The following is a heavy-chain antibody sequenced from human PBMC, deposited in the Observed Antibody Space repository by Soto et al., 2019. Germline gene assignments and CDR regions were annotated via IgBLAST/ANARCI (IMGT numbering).Heavy chain of an antibody. V-gene: IGHV3-23*01. Sequence: GGSLRLSCAASGFTFSSYAMSWVRQAPGKGLEWVSAISGSGGSTYYADSVKGRFTISRDNSKNMLYLQMNSLRAEDTAVYYCAKDAVEYDSRGYYLTGTLNWFHPSGQGTLVTVSS. CDR2: ISGSGGST. CDR1: GFTFSSYA. CDR3: AKDAVEYDSRGYYLTGTLNWFHP. D-gene: IGHD3-22*01. J-gene: IGHJ5*02.